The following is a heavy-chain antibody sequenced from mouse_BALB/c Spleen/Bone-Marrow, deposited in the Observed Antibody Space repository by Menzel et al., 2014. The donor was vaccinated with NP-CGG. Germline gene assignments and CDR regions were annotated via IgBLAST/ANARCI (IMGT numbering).Heavy chain of an antibody. CDR2: INPSNGRI. CDR3: ARKYYGSSYVWYFDV. CDR1: GYTFTSYW. D-gene: IGHD1-1*01. J-gene: IGHJ1*01. Sequence: QVQLQQSGAKLVKPGASVKLSCKASGYTFTSYWMQWVKQRPGQGLEWIGEINPSNGRINYNEKFKSKATLTVDKSSSTAYMQLSSLTSEDSAVYYCARKYYGSSYVWYFDVWGAGTTVTVSS. V-gene: IGHV1S81*02.